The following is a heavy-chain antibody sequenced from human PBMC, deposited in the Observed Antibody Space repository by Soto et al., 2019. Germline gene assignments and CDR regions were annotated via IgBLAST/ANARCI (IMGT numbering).Heavy chain of an antibody. CDR2: IRGFSPYT. J-gene: IGHJ6*02. V-gene: IGHV3-21*01. CDR1: GFTFRTYT. CDR3: ARDRGYDAHDYYYNAMDV. Sequence: LRLSCISSGFTFRTYTMNWVRQAPGKGLEWVSGIRGFSPYTFYAESVKGRFTISRDNAKNSVFLQMDSLRAEDTAVYYCARDRGYDAHDYYYNAMDVWGQGTTVTVSS. D-gene: IGHD3-10*01.